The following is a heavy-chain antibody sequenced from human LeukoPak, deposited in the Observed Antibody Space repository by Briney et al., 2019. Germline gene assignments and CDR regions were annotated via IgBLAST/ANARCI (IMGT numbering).Heavy chain of an antibody. CDR1: GFXFSSYA. CDR2: ISGSGGST. J-gene: IGHJ4*02. Sequence: GGXXXXSXAXXGFXFSSYAMSWVRQAPGKGLEWVSAISGSGGSTYYADSVKGRFTISRDNSKNTLYLQMNSLRAEDTAVYYCAKLPNRYYYDSSGYYRDYWGQGTLVTVSS. V-gene: IGHV3-23*01. CDR3: AKLPNRYYYDSSGYYRDY. D-gene: IGHD3-22*01.